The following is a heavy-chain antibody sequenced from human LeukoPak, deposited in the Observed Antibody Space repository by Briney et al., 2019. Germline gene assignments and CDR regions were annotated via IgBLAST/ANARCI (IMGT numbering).Heavy chain of an antibody. Sequence: SETLSLTCTVSGGSISSYYWSRIRQPPGKGLEWIGYIYYSGSTNYNPSLKSRVTISVDTSKNQFSLKLSSVTAADTAVYYCARGRDGYLYWGQGTLVTVSS. CDR2: IYYSGST. D-gene: IGHD5-24*01. J-gene: IGHJ4*02. V-gene: IGHV4-59*01. CDR1: GGSISSYY. CDR3: ARGRDGYLY.